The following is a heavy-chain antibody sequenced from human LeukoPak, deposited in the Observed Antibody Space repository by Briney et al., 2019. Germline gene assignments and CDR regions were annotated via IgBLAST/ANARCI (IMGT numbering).Heavy chain of an antibody. Sequence: GGSLRLSSAPSGFTFATYGMHWVRQAPGKGLEWVAVIWYDGSNENYADSVKGRFTISRDNPKNTLYLQMNSLRAEDTAVYYCARNYYGSGTSDYFDYWGQGTLVTVSS. V-gene: IGHV3-33*01. CDR2: IWYDGSNE. D-gene: IGHD3-10*01. CDR1: GFTFATYG. CDR3: ARNYYGSGTSDYFDY. J-gene: IGHJ4*02.